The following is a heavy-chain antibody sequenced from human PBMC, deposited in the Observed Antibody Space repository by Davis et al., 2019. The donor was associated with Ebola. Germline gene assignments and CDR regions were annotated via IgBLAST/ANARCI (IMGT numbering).Heavy chain of an antibody. Sequence: GESLKISCAASGFTLSDNYMDWVRQTPGKGLEWVARIRNKANSDTTEYAASVKGRFTISRDDSESSLSLQMNSLKTEDTAVYYCARSLRTREFDSWGQGALVTVSS. CDR1: GFTLSDNY. CDR2: IRNKANSDTT. V-gene: IGHV3-72*01. D-gene: IGHD3-10*01. CDR3: ARSLRTREFDS. J-gene: IGHJ4*02.